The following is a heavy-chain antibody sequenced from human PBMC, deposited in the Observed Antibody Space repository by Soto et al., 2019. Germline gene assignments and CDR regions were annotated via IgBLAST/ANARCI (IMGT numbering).Heavy chain of an antibody. CDR1: GFTFSSYG. Sequence: QVQLVESGGGVVQPGRSLRLSCAASGFTFSSYGMHWVRQAPGKGLEWVAVIWYDGSNKYYADSVKGRFTISRDNSKNTLYLQMDSLRAEDRAVYYCARDLAGSSYYYYGMDVWGQGTTVTVSS. CDR3: ARDLAGSSYYYYGMDV. CDR2: IWYDGSNK. V-gene: IGHV3-33*01. D-gene: IGHD6-6*01. J-gene: IGHJ6*02.